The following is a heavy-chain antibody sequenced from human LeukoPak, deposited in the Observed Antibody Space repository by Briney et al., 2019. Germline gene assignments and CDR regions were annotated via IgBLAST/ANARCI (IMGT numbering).Heavy chain of an antibody. Sequence: SETLSLTCTVSGASINTYYWSWIRQPPGKGLEWIGYIYYSGTTSYNPSLKTRVTISMDTSKNQFSLKLSSVTAADTAVYYCARALARDVYNINWFDPWGQGTLVTVSS. CDR1: GASINTYY. V-gene: IGHV4-59*01. CDR3: ARALARDVYNINWFDP. CDR2: IYYSGTT. D-gene: IGHD5-24*01. J-gene: IGHJ5*02.